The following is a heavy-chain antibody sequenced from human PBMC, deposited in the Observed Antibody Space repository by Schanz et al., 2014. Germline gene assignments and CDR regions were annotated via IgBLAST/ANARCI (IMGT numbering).Heavy chain of an antibody. CDR2: IYTSGST. CDR1: GDSISSAY. D-gene: IGHD2-2*01. J-gene: IGHJ3*02. Sequence: QVQLQESGPGLVEPSQTLSLTCTVSGDSISSAYWSWIRQPAGKGLEWIGRIYTSGSTNYNPSLKSRVTISVDTSKNQFSLKRSSVTAADTAVYYCARDVGGCSSSTSCYAFEIWGQGTMVTVSS. CDR3: ARDVGGCSSSTSCYAFEI. V-gene: IGHV4-61*02.